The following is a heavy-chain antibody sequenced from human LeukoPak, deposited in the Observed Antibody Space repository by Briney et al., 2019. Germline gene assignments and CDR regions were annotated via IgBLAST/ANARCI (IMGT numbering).Heavy chain of an antibody. V-gene: IGHV3-7*01. CDR2: IREDGSQK. CDR1: GFSFSTFW. CDR3: ARVGSPDETGPRLRYFDWLLYSPNYFDY. J-gene: IGHJ4*02. Sequence: GGSLRLSCAASGFSFSTFWMGWVRQAPGQGLEWVANIREDGSQKYCVDSVKGRFTISRDNAKNSLYLQMNSLRAEDTAVYYCARVGSPDETGPRLRYFDWLLYSPNYFDYWGQGTLVTVSS. D-gene: IGHD3-9*01.